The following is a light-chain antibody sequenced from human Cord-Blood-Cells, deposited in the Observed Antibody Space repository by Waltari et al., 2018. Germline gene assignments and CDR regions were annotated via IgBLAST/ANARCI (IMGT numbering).Light chain of an antibody. V-gene: IGLV2-8*01. CDR3: SSYAGSNNWV. CDR1: SSDVGGYNY. CDR2: EVS. Sequence: QSALTQPPSASGSPGQSVTISCTGTSSDVGGYNYVSWYQQHPGKAPKLMIYEVSKRPSVVPDRFSCSRSGNTASLTVSGRQAEDEADYYCSSYAGSNNWVFGGGTKLTVL. J-gene: IGLJ3*02.